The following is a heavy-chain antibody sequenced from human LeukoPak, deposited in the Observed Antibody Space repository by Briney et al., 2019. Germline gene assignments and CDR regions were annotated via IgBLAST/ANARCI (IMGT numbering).Heavy chain of an antibody. D-gene: IGHD3-3*01. CDR1: GFIFNTYA. CDR3: AIVYNDFWSGSGYFVN. Sequence: PGGSLSLSCAASGFIFNTYAMGWVRQAPGKGLEWVSAISGGAGTTYYADSVKGRFTVSRDNSKNTMYLQMNSLRAEDTAVYYCAIVYNDFWSGSGYFVNWGQGTLVTVSS. CDR2: ISGGAGTT. J-gene: IGHJ4*02. V-gene: IGHV3-23*01.